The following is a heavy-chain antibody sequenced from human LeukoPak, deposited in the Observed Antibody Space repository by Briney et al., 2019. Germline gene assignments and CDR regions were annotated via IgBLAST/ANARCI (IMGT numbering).Heavy chain of an antibody. D-gene: IGHD5/OR15-5a*01. Sequence: GGSLRLSCAASGFTFSSYAMSWVRQAPGKGLEWVSSISSSSSYIYYADSVKGRFTISRDNAKNSLYLQMNSLRAEDTAVYYCARVVSKWPPSFSDPWGQGTLVTVSS. V-gene: IGHV3-21*01. J-gene: IGHJ5*02. CDR2: ISSSSSYI. CDR1: GFTFSSYA. CDR3: ARVVSKWPPSFSDP.